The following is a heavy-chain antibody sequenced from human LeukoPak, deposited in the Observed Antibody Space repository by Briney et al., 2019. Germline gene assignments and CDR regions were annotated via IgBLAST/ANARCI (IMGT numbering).Heavy chain of an antibody. CDR1: GYTFTSYA. CDR2: INAGNGNT. CDR3: ARGGITIFGVVIIRDYYGMDV. D-gene: IGHD3-3*01. Sequence: ASVTVSCKASGYTFTSYAMHWVRQAPGQRLEWMGWINAGNGNTKYSQKFQGRVTITRGTSASTAYMELSSLRSEDTAVYYCARGGITIFGVVIIRDYYGMDVWGQGTTVTVSS. J-gene: IGHJ6*02. V-gene: IGHV1-3*01.